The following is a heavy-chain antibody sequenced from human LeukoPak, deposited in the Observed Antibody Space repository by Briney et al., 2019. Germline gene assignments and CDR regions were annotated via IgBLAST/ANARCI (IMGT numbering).Heavy chain of an antibody. CDR1: GYSISSGYY. D-gene: IGHD3-3*01. V-gene: IGHV4-38-2*02. J-gene: IGHJ3*02. Sequence: SETLSLTCTVSGYSISSGYYWGWIRQPPGKGLEWIGSIYHSGSTYYNPSLTGRVTISVDTSKNQFSLKLSSVTAADTAVYYCARITGSDYDFWSATHTAMGAFDIWGQGTMVTVSS. CDR3: ARITGSDYDFWSATHTAMGAFDI. CDR2: IYHSGST.